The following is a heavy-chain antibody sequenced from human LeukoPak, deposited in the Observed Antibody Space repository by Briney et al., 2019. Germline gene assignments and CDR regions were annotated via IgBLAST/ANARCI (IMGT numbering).Heavy chain of an antibody. D-gene: IGHD6-19*01. CDR3: ARDPPYSSGWYNDYYYGMDV. V-gene: IGHV3-30-3*01. Sequence: PGGSLRLSCAASGFTFCSYAMHWVRQAPGKGLEWVAVISYDGSNKYYADSVKGRFTISRDNSKNTLYLQMNSLRAEDTAVYYCARDPPYSSGWYNDYYYGMDVWGQGTTVTVSS. CDR2: ISYDGSNK. CDR1: GFTFCSYA. J-gene: IGHJ6*02.